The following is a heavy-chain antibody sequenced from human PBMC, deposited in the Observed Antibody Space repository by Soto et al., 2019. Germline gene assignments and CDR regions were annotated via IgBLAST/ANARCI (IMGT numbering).Heavy chain of an antibody. Sequence: QVQLVQSGAEVKQPGASVKVSCKASGYTFTNYGVSWVRQAPGQGLEWMGWINTYNGNTNYAQKFQGRVTMTTDTSTSTAYMELRSLRSDDTAVYYCAKVQEKWSKFFDFWGQGALVTVSS. J-gene: IGHJ4*02. CDR1: GYTFTNYG. CDR3: AKVQEKWSKFFDF. V-gene: IGHV1-18*01. CDR2: INTYNGNT. D-gene: IGHD2-15*01.